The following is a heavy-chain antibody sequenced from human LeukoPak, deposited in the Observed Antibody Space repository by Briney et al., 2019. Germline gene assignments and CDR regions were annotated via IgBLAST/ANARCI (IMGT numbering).Heavy chain of an antibody. CDR2: INPSGGST. D-gene: IGHD6-13*01. J-gene: IGHJ4*02. CDR1: GYTFTSYY. CDR3: ARVDLYSSSWTDQAMGFDY. Sequence: GASVKVSCKASGYTFTSYYMHWVRQAPGQGLEWMGIINPSGGSTSYAQKFQGRVTMTRDTSTSTVYMELSSLRSEDTAVYYCARVDLYSSSWTDQAMGFDYWGQGTLVTVSS. V-gene: IGHV1-46*01.